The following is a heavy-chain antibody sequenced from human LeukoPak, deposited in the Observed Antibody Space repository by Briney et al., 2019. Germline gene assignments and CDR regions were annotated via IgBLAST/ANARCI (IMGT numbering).Heavy chain of an antibody. V-gene: IGHV4-59*01. CDR3: ARADIVVVPAATEGYYYYMGV. CDR2: IYYSGST. Sequence: SETLSLTCTVSGGSISSYYWSWIRQPPGKGLEWIGYIYYSGSTNYNPSLKSRVTISVDTSKNQFSLKLSSVTAADTAVYYCARADIVVVPAATEGYYYYMGVWGKGTTVTVSS. J-gene: IGHJ6*03. CDR1: GGSISSYY. D-gene: IGHD2-2*01.